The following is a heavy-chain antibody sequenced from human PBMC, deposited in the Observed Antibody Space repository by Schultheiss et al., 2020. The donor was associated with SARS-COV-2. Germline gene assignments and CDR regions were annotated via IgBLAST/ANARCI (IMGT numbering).Heavy chain of an antibody. D-gene: IGHD1-7*01. Sequence: GGSLRLSCAASGFTFSSYSMNWVRQAPGKGLEWVSSISSSSSYIYYADSVKGRFTISRDNSKNTLYLQMNSLRAEDTAVYYCAKLSTATYFDYWGQGTLVTVSS. CDR2: ISSSSSYI. V-gene: IGHV3-21*04. J-gene: IGHJ4*02. CDR3: AKLSTATYFDY. CDR1: GFTFSSYS.